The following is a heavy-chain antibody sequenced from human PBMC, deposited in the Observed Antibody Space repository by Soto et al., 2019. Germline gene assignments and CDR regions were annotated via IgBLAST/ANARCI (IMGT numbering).Heavy chain of an antibody. V-gene: IGHV1-69*02. D-gene: IGHD2-2*01. Sequence: QVQLVQSGAEVKKPGSSVKVSCKASGGTFSSYTISWVRQAPGQGLEWMGRIIPILGIANYAQKFQGRVTITADKSTSTVYMELSSLRSEDTAVYYCARGYCSSTSCSSFDYWGQGTLVTVCS. CDR3: ARGYCSSTSCSSFDY. CDR1: GGTFSSYT. J-gene: IGHJ4*02. CDR2: IIPILGIA.